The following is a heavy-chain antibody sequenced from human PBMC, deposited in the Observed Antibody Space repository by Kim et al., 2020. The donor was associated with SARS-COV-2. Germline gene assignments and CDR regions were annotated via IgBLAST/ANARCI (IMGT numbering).Heavy chain of an antibody. Sequence: YSNPSHKSRVTISVDTSKNQFSLKLSAVTAADTAVYYCARRDGYNTPFDYWGQGTLVTVSS. J-gene: IGHJ4*02. D-gene: IGHD5-12*01. V-gene: IGHV4-39*01. CDR3: ARRDGYNTPFDY.